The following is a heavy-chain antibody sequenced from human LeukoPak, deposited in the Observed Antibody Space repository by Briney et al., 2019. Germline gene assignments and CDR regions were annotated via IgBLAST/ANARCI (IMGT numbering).Heavy chain of an antibody. CDR2: MNPNSGDT. V-gene: IGHV1-8*01. J-gene: IGHJ4*02. CDR1: GYTFTSSD. D-gene: IGHD6-19*01. CDR3: ARGGAGTLEAVD. Sequence: ASVKVSCRASGYTFTSSDINWVRQATGQGLEWMGWMNPNSGDTGYAQKLQGRVTMTRETSIITAYMALSSLTSDDTAVYYCARGGAGTLEAVDWGQGTLVTVHS.